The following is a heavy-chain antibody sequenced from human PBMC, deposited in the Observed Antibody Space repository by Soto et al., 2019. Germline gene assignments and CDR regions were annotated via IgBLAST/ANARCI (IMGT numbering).Heavy chain of an antibody. CDR3: ARDGDMYDWNYLDY. D-gene: IGHD1-20*01. CDR1: GFTFSNYE. J-gene: IGHJ4*02. V-gene: IGHV3-48*03. Sequence: GGSLRLSCAASGFTFSNYELNWVRQAPGKGLEWVSYISSSGSTIYYADSVKGRFTISRDNAKNSLYLQMYSLRAEDTAAYYCARDGDMYDWNYLDYWGQGTLVTVSS. CDR2: ISSSGSTI.